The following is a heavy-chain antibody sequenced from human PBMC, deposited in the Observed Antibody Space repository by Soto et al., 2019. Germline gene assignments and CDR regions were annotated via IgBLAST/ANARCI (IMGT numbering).Heavy chain of an antibody. CDR3: ASDISPPGEVFYGEFDV. V-gene: IGHV3-7*05. CDR1: GVTFSAFW. CDR2: IKRDGTVT. D-gene: IGHD3-10*01. J-gene: IGHJ3*01. Sequence: EVQLVESGGGLVQPGESLRLSCKASGVTFSAFWMTWLRQAPGKGLEWVANIKRDGTVTHYGDSVEGRCTLSTDKAQNSLFLQLNSLRPGETARYYCASDISPPGEVFYGEFDVCGQGTFVTVSS.